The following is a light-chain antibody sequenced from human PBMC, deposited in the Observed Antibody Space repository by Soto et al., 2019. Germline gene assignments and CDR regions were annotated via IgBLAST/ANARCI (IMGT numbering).Light chain of an antibody. Sequence: EIVMTQSPATLSVSPGERATLSCRASQSVSSNLAWYQQKPGQAPRLLIYGASTRATGIPTRFSVSGSGTEFTLTISSLQSEDFAVYYCQQYNNWPLTLGGGTKVEIK. J-gene: IGKJ4*01. CDR2: GAS. CDR1: QSVSSN. CDR3: QQYNNWPLT. V-gene: IGKV3-15*01.